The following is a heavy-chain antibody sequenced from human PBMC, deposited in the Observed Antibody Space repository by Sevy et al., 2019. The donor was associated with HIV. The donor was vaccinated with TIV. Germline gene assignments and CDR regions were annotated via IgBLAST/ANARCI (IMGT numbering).Heavy chain of an antibody. CDR1: GGSINSNNYY. CDR3: ARDHGYSNGWFPYYYYHGMDV. Sequence: SETLSLTCTVSGGSINSNNYYWTWIRQHPGKGLEWIGYIYYSGKTYYNPSLKSRLTISIDKSKNQFSLRLSSVTAADTAVYYCARDHGYSNGWFPYYYYHGMDVWGQGTTVTVSS. J-gene: IGHJ6*02. V-gene: IGHV4-31*03. CDR2: IYYSGKT. D-gene: IGHD6-19*01.